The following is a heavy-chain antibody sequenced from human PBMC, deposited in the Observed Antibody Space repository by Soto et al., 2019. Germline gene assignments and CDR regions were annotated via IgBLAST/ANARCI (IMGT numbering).Heavy chain of an antibody. D-gene: IGHD4-17*01. J-gene: IGHJ4*02. CDR1: GYTFTSYG. CDR3: ARDSGMTTVTTNFDY. V-gene: IGHV1-18*04. CDR2: ISAYNGNT. Sequence: GASVKVSCKASGYTFTSYGISWVRQAPGQGLEWMGWISAYNGNTNYAQKLQGRVTMTTDTSTSTAYMELRGLRSDDTAVYYCARDSGMTTVTTNFDYWGQGTLVTVSS.